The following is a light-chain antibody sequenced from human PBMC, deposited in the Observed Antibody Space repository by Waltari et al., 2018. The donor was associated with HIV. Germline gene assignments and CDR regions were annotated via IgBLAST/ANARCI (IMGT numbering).Light chain of an antibody. CDR3: QSYDSSLSAVL. Sequence: QSVLTQPPSVSGAPGQRVTISCTGSSSNIGAGSAVHWYQELPGTAPKLLIFGHSNRPSGVPDRFSGSKSGTSASLAITGLQAEDEADYYCQSYDSSLSAVLFGGGTKLTVL. CDR1: SSNIGAGSA. CDR2: GHS. J-gene: IGLJ2*01. V-gene: IGLV1-40*01.